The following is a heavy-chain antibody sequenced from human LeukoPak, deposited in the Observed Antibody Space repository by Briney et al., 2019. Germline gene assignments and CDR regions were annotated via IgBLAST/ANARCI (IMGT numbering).Heavy chain of an antibody. CDR2: IKQDGSEK. CDR3: ANLDFWSGYHLYY. J-gene: IGHJ4*02. V-gene: IGHV3-7*01. D-gene: IGHD3-3*01. CDR1: GFTFSSYW. Sequence: PGGSLRLSCAASGFTFSSYWMSWVRQAPGKGLEWVANIKQDGSEKYYVDSMKGRFTISRDNAKNSLYLQMNSLRAEDTAVYYCANLDFWSGYHLYYWGQGTLVTVSS.